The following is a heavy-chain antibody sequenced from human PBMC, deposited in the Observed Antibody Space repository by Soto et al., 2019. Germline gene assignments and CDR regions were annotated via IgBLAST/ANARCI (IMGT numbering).Heavy chain of an antibody. CDR2: ITPSGDAT. J-gene: IGHJ4*02. CDR3: AKMFPRRENNGYVDYFDY. Sequence: PGGSLRLSCAASGFTFSSFAMSWVRQLPGKGLEWVSGITPSGDATYYADSMRGRFTISRDNSKNTLYLQMDSLRAEDTAVYYCAKMFPRRENNGYVDYFDYWGQGTLVTVSS. V-gene: IGHV3-23*01. D-gene: IGHD2-8*01. CDR1: GFTFSSFA.